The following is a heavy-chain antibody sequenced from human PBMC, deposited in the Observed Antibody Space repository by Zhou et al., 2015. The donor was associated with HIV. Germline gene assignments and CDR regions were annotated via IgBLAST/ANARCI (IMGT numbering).Heavy chain of an antibody. D-gene: IGHD3-3*02. V-gene: IGHV3-74*01. J-gene: IGHJ2*01. CDR1: KFIFKNYW. CDR3: ARDPTPAFRGWYFDL. Sequence: VQLVEAGGGSVRPGGSLRLSCAASKFIFKNYWMHWVRQAPGKGLVWVAHINQFGGDTAYADSVKGRFTISRDNAKSTLYLQMDSLRAEDTAVYYCARDPTPAFRGWYFDLWGRGTLITVSS. CDR2: INQFGGDT.